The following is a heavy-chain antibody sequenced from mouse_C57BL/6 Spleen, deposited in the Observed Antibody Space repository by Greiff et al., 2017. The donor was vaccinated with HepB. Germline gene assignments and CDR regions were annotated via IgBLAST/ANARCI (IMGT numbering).Heavy chain of an antibody. V-gene: IGHV5-9-1*02. J-gene: IGHJ2*01. CDR3: TRGGKYYFDY. CDR2: ISSGGDYI. CDR1: GFTFSSYA. Sequence: EVMLVESGEGLVKPGGSLKLSCAASGFTFSSYAISWVRQTPEKRLEWVAYISSGGDYIYYADTVKGRFTISRDSARNTLYLQMSSLKSEDTAMYYCTRGGKYYFDYWGQGTTLTVSS.